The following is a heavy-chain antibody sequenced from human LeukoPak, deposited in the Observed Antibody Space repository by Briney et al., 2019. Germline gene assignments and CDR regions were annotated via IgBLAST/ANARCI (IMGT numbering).Heavy chain of an antibody. D-gene: IGHD2-15*01. Sequence: PSETLSLTCTVSGGSISNNNYYWGWIRQSPGMGLEWIGTMSHSGSTNYNPSPNSRLTISVDTSKNQFSLKLSSVTAADTAVYYCARIKNPRVAYYYYGMDVWGQGTTVTVSS. J-gene: IGHJ6*02. V-gene: IGHV4-39*07. CDR1: GGSISNNNYY. CDR3: ARIKNPRVAYYYYGMDV. CDR2: MSHSGST.